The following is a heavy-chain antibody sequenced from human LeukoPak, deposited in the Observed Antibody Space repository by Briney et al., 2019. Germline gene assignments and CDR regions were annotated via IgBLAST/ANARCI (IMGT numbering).Heavy chain of an antibody. CDR3: TRGSYGDYEY. J-gene: IGHJ4*02. CDR2: IDPRSSYM. V-gene: IGHV3-21*01. Sequence: GGSLRLSCAASGFTFSSYAMSWVRQAPGKGLEWVSSIDPRSSYMYYADSVKGRFTISRDNAQNSLYLQLNSLRAEDTAVYYCTRGSYGDYEYWGQGMLVTVSS. D-gene: IGHD4-17*01. CDR1: GFTFSSYA.